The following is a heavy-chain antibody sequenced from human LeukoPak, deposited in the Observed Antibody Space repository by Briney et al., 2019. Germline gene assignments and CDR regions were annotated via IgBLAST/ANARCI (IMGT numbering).Heavy chain of an antibody. V-gene: IGHV1-69*13. CDR2: IIPIFGTA. D-gene: IGHD2-21*02. J-gene: IGHJ1*01. Sequence: SVKVSCKASGHSFTGYYIHWVRQAPGQGLEWMGGIIPIFGTANYAQKFQGRVTITADESTSTAYMELSSLRSEDTAVYYCAGGGTYCGGDCRAEYFQHWGQGTLVTVSS. CDR1: GHSFTGYY. CDR3: AGGGTYCGGDCRAEYFQH.